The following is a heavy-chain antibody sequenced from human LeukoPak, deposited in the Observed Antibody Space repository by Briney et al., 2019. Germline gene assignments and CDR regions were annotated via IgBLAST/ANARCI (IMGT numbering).Heavy chain of an antibody. Sequence: GGSLRLSCAASGFTFSSYAMSWVRQAPGKGLEWVSAISGSGGSTYYADSVKGRFTISRDNSKNMLYLQMNSLRAEDTAVYYCALPEYYYDSSGYAHWGQGTLVTVSS. CDR2: ISGSGGST. J-gene: IGHJ4*02. CDR3: ALPEYYYDSSGYAH. CDR1: GFTFSSYA. D-gene: IGHD3-22*01. V-gene: IGHV3-23*01.